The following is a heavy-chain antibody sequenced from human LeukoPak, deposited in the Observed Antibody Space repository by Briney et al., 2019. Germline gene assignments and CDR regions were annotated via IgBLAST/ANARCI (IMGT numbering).Heavy chain of an antibody. J-gene: IGHJ3*02. Sequence: GGTLRLSCAASGFTFSSYGMSWVRQAPGKGLEWVSAISGSGGSTYYADSVKGRFTISRDNSKNTLYLQMNSLRAEDTAVYYCAKDLRITMIVVVPGAFDIWGQGTMVTVSS. CDR2: ISGSGGST. CDR3: AKDLRITMIVVVPGAFDI. V-gene: IGHV3-23*01. CDR1: GFTFSSYG. D-gene: IGHD3-22*01.